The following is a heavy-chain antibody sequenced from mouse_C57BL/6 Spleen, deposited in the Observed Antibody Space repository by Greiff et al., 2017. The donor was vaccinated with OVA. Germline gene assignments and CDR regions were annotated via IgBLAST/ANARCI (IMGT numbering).Heavy chain of an antibody. CDR2: IHPYSGST. CDR3: AVIRGDFDV. V-gene: IGHV1-64*01. J-gene: IGHJ1*03. CDR1: GYTFTSYW. Sequence: QVQLQQPGAKLVKPGASVKLSCKASGYTFTSYWMHWVKQRPGQGLEWIGMIHPYSGSTNYNEKFKSKATLTVDKSSSTAYMQLSSLTSEDSAVYYCAVIRGDFDVWGTGTTVTVSS. D-gene: IGHD1-1*01.